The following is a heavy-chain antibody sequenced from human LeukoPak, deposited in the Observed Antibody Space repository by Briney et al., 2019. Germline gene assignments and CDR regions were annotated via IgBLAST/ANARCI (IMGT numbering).Heavy chain of an antibody. V-gene: IGHV1-2*02. CDR3: ARGRSSGWYCDY. CDR2: INPNSGGT. J-gene: IGHJ4*02. D-gene: IGHD6-19*01. Sequence: GASVKVSCKASGYTFTGYYMHWVRQAPGQGLEWMGWINPNSGGTNYAQEFQGRVTMTRDTSISTAYMELSRLRSDDTAVYYCARGRSSGWYCDYWGQGTLVTVSS. CDR1: GYTFTGYY.